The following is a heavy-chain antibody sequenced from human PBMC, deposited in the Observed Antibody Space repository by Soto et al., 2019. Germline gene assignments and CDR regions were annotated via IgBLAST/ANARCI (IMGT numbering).Heavy chain of an antibody. CDR1: GYTFTSYY. CDR2: INPSGGST. Sequence: GASVKVSCKASGYTFTSYYMHWVRQAPGQGLEWMGIINPSGGSTSYAQKFQGRVTMTRDTSTSTVYMELSSLRSEDTAVYYCARGGVGALVRAWFDPWGQGTLVTVSS. V-gene: IGHV1-46*01. J-gene: IGHJ5*02. CDR3: ARGGVGALVRAWFDP. D-gene: IGHD1-26*01.